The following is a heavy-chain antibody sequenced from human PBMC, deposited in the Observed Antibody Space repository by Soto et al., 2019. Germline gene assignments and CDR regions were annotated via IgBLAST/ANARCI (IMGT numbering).Heavy chain of an antibody. Sequence: SETLSLTCAAYGGSFRGYYWSWIRQPPGKGLEWIGEINHGGSTNYNPSLKSRVTISVDTSKNQFSLKLSSVTAADTAVYYCAGRSLYSDILTGYYPTWFGPWGQGTLVTVSS. CDR3: AGRSLYSDILTGYYPTWFGP. CDR1: GGSFRGYY. D-gene: IGHD3-9*01. CDR2: INHGGST. V-gene: IGHV4-34*01. J-gene: IGHJ5*02.